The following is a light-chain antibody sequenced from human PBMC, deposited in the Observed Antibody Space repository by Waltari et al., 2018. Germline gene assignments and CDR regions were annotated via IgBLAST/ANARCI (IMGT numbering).Light chain of an antibody. J-gene: IGLJ3*02. CDR3: LLYFNGPWV. Sequence: QAVVNQEPSLTVSPGGTVILTCCPSTEAVTTSYYAYWFQQKPGQAPSTLIYDTTKKHSRTPARFSGSLLGGKAALTLSGAQPDDEAAYYCLLYFNGPWVFGGGTKLTVL. V-gene: IGLV7-46*01. CDR2: DTT. CDR1: TEAVTTSYY.